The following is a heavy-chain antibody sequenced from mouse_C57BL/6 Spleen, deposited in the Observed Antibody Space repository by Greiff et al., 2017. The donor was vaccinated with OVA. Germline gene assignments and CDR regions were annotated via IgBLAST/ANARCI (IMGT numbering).Heavy chain of an antibody. Sequence: EVKLVESGPELVKPGASVKIPCKASGYTFTDYNMDWVKQSHGKSLEWIGDINPNNGGTIYNQKFKGKATLTVDKSSSTAYMELRSLTSEDTAVYYCARDSSGYLDYWGQGTTLTVSS. D-gene: IGHD3-2*02. CDR2: INPNNGGT. V-gene: IGHV1-18*01. J-gene: IGHJ2*01. CDR1: GYTFTDYN. CDR3: ARDSSGYLDY.